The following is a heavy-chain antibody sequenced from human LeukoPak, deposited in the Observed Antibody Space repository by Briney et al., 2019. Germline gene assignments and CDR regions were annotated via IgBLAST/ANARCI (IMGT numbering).Heavy chain of an antibody. CDR1: GDSVSSNSAA. D-gene: IGHD4-17*01. CDR2: TYYRSKWYN. V-gene: IGHV6-1*01. Sequence: HSQTLSLTCAISGDSVSSNSAAWNWIRQSPSRGLEWLGRTYYRSKWYNDYAVSVKSRITINPDTSKNQFSLKLSSVTAADTAVYYCARTYGDYLHPFDYWGQGTLVTVSS. CDR3: ARTYGDYLHPFDY. J-gene: IGHJ4*02.